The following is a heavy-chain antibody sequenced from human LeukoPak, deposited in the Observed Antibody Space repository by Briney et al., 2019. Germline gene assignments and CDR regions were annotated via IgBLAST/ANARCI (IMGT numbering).Heavy chain of an antibody. V-gene: IGHV3-48*04. CDR1: GFTFSSYS. D-gene: IGHD2-21*01. CDR3: VKELPPYCVAGCSGGGGN. Sequence: GGSLRLSCAASGFTFSSYSMNWVRQAPGKGLEWVSYISSASGSIYYADSVKGRFTISRDNAKNSLYLQMNNLRVEDTAMYYCVKELPPYCVAGCSGGGGNWGQGTLVTVSS. CDR2: ISSASGSI. J-gene: IGHJ4*02.